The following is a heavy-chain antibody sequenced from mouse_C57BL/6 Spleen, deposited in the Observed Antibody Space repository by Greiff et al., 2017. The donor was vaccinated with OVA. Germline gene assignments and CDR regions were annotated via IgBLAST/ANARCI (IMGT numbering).Heavy chain of an antibody. J-gene: IGHJ4*01. CDR3: AREDSSGYNYAMDY. V-gene: IGHV1-53*01. CDR2: INPSNGCT. D-gene: IGHD3-2*02. Sequence: VQLQQSGTELVKPGASVKLSCKASGYTFTSYWMPWVKQRPGQGLEWIGNINPSNGCTNYNEKFKSKATLTVDKSSSTAYMQLSSLTSEDSAVYYCAREDSSGYNYAMDYWGQGTSVTVSS. CDR1: GYTFTSYW.